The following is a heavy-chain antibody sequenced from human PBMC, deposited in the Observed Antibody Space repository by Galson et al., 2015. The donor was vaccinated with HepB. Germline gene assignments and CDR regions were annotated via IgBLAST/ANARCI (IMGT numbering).Heavy chain of an antibody. V-gene: IGHV3-23*01. CDR3: AKFDSIVVVPAAIGYYYGMDV. CDR2: ISGSGSNK. CDR1: GFTFSSYA. D-gene: IGHD2-2*02. Sequence: SLRLSCAASGFTFSSYAMSWVRQAPGKGLEWVSAISGSGSNKYYADSVKGRFTISRDNSKNTLYLQMNSLRAEDTAVYYCAKFDSIVVVPAAIGYYYGMDVWGQGTTVTVSS. J-gene: IGHJ6*02.